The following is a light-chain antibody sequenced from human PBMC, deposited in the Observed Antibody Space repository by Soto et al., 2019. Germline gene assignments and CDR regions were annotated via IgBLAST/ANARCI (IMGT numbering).Light chain of an antibody. Sequence: EIVLTQSPGTLSLSLGERATLSCRASQSVSSNYLAWYQQKAGQAPRLLIYGSSSRATGIPDRFSGSGSGTDFTLAISRLEPEDFAVYFCQQYGSSPGLFTFGPGSKVDFK. CDR3: QQYGSSPGLFT. J-gene: IGKJ3*01. V-gene: IGKV3-20*01. CDR1: QSVSSNY. CDR2: GSS.